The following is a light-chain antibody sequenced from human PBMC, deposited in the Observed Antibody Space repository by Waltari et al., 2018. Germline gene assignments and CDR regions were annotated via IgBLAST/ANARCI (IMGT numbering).Light chain of an antibody. V-gene: IGLV3-19*01. CDR2: GQD. J-gene: IGLJ3*02. CDR1: SLRRYY. CDR3: LSRDTTSTRV. Sequence: SSELTQDPAVSVALGQTVSITCQGDSLRRYYASWYQQRPGQAPILILYGQDNRPSGIPARFSGSTSGNTASVTITGAQAEDEADYYCLSRDTTSTRVFGGGTRLTV.